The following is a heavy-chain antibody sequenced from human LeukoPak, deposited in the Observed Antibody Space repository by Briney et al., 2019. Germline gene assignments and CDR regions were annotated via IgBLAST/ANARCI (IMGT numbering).Heavy chain of an antibody. CDR1: GGSFSGYY. D-gene: IGHD6-13*01. J-gene: IGHJ5*02. CDR2: INHSGST. V-gene: IGHV4-34*01. Sequence: SETLSLTCAVYGGSFSGYYLSWIRQPPGKGLEWIGEINHSGSTNYNPSLKSRVTISVDTSKNQFSLKLSSVTAADTAVYYCARDFSTYSSSWDSWGQGTLVTVSS. CDR3: ARDFSTYSSSWDS.